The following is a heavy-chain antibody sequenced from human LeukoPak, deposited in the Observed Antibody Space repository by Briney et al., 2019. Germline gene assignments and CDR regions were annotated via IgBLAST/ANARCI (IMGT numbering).Heavy chain of an antibody. CDR1: GYTFSIYG. CDR2: VIAYNGNT. D-gene: IGHD5-18*01. J-gene: IGHJ4*02. V-gene: IGHV1-18*01. CDR3: ARGGYSYGYMGYFDY. Sequence: GASVKVSCKASGYTFSIYGVSWVRQAPGQGLEWVAWVIAYNGNTNYAQKFQGRVTMTTDTSTSTAYMELRSLRSDDTAVYYCARGGYSYGYMGYFDYWGQGTLVTVSS.